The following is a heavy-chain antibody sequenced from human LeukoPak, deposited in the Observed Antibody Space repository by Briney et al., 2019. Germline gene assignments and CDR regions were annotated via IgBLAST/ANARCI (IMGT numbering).Heavy chain of an antibody. Sequence: ASVKVSCKASGYTFTNNYLHWVRQAPGQGLEWMGMIYPRDGSTSYAQNFQGRVTVTRDTSTTTVHMELRGLRSEDTAVYYCARDQEGSDYWGQGTVVTVSS. V-gene: IGHV1-46*01. CDR1: GYTFTNNY. J-gene: IGHJ4*02. CDR2: IYPRDGST. CDR3: ARDQEGSDY.